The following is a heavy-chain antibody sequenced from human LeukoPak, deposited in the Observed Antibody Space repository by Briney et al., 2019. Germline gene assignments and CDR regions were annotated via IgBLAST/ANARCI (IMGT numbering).Heavy chain of an antibody. Sequence: GGSLRLSCAASGFTFSSYEMNWVRQAPGKGLEWVSYISSSGSTIYYADSVKGRFTISRDNAKNSLYLQMNSLRAEDTAVYYCARDRGDQYYDYVWGSYRNYYFDYWGQGTLVTVSS. V-gene: IGHV3-48*03. D-gene: IGHD3-16*02. J-gene: IGHJ4*02. CDR3: ARDRGDQYYDYVWGSYRNYYFDY. CDR2: ISSSGSTI. CDR1: GFTFSSYE.